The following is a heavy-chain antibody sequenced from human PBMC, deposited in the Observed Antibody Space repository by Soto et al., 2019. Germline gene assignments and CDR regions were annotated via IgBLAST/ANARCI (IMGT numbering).Heavy chain of an antibody. CDR1: GGSISSSSYY. CDR2: IYYSGST. D-gene: IGHD6-19*01. CDR3: ARHMGWYDGMDV. Sequence: TSETLSLTCTVSGGSISSSSYYWGWIRQPPGKGLEWIGSIYYSGSTYYNPSLKSRVTISVDTSKNQFSLKLSSVTAADTAVYYCARHMGWYDGMDVWGQGTTVTVSS. V-gene: IGHV4-39*01. J-gene: IGHJ6*02.